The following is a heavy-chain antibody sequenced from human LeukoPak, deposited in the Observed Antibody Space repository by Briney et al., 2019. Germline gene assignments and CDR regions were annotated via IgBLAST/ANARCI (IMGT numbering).Heavy chain of an antibody. V-gene: IGHV4-31*03. J-gene: IGHJ4*02. Sequence: SETLTLTCSISGDSINSGGYYWNWIRQPPGKGLEWLGYIHSGGNAYFNPSVEGRSSISLDKSQNQFFLRLTSVTAAATAVYSCARAHNDSRGDYVVEYWGQGTLVTVSS. D-gene: IGHD3-16*01. CDR1: GDSINSGGYY. CDR2: IHSGGNA. CDR3: ARAHNDSRGDYVVEY.